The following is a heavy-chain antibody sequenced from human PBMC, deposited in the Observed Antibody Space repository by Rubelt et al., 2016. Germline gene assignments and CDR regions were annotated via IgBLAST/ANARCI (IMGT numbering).Heavy chain of an antibody. D-gene: IGHD7-27*01. CDR3: ARARNWGYGDY. CDR2: IKQDGSEK. Sequence: SYSMNWVRQAPGKGLEWVANIKQDGSEKYYVDSVKGRFTISRDNAKNSLYLQMNSLRAEDTAVYYCARARNWGYGDYWGQGTLVTVSS. CDR1: SYS. J-gene: IGHJ4*02. V-gene: IGHV3-7*01.